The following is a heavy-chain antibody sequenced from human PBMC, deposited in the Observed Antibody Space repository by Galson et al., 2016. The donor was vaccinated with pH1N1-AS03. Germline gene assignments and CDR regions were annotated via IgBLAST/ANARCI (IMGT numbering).Heavy chain of an antibody. CDR2: VYSTGRS. D-gene: IGHD5-12*01. CDR1: GDSISGGSYF. Sequence: TLSLTCSVSGDSISGGSYFWSWIRQPAGRGLEWIGRVYSTGRSNYNPSLSSRVTISLGTSKNQFSLKLTSVTAADTAVYFCARDRGDLDYWGQGALVTVSS. CDR3: ARDRGDLDY. V-gene: IGHV4-61*02. J-gene: IGHJ4*02.